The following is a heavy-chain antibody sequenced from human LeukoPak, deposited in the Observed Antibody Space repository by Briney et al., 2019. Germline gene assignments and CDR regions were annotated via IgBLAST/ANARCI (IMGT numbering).Heavy chain of an antibody. J-gene: IGHJ4*02. V-gene: IGHV3-23*01. D-gene: IGHD5-12*01. CDR3: AKVNNIVATVYFDY. CDR2: IGGSGGTSGGST. Sequence: GGSLRLSCAASGFTFSSYAMSWVRQAPGKGLEWVSVSVIGGSGGTSGGSTYYADSVKGRFTISRDNSKNTLYLQMNSLRAEDTAVYYCAKVNNIVATVYFDYWGQGTLVTVSS. CDR1: GFTFSSYA.